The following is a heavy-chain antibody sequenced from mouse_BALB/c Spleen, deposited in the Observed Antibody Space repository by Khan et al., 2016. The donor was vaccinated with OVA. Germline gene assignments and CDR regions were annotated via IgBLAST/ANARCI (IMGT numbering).Heavy chain of an antibody. V-gene: IGHV5-4*02. Sequence: EVELVESGGGLVKPGGSLKLSCAASAFTFSDYYMYWVRQTPEKRLEWVATISDGGRSTYYPDSVKGRFTISRDDAKNNLYLQMSSLKSEDTAMYYCARGDYGDPFAYWGQGTLVTVSA. J-gene: IGHJ3*01. CDR1: AFTFSDYY. CDR2: ISDGGRST. D-gene: IGHD2-13*01. CDR3: ARGDYGDPFAY.